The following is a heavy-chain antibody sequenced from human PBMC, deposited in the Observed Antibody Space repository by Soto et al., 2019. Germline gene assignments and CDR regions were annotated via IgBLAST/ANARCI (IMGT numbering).Heavy chain of an antibody. Sequence: SETLSLTCAVSGGSISSGGYSWSWIRQPPGKGLEWIGYIYHSGSTYYNPSLKNRVTISVDRSKNQFSLKLSSVTAADTAVYYCARDGAGENYYYGMDVWGQGTTVTVSS. CDR2: IYHSGST. CDR1: GGSISSGGYS. CDR3: ARDGAGENYYYGMDV. V-gene: IGHV4-30-2*01. D-gene: IGHD3-16*01. J-gene: IGHJ6*02.